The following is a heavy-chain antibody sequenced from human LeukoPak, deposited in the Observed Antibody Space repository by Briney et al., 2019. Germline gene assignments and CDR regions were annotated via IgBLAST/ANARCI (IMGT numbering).Heavy chain of an antibody. J-gene: IGHJ4*02. CDR2: ISYSGGSP. CDR3: AKEISAYYEILNGNYGYDF. V-gene: IGHV3-23*01. CDR1: GFTFSNCA. D-gene: IGHD3-9*01. Sequence: PGGSLRLSCAASGFTFSNCAMSWVRQAPGKGLEWVSTISYSGGSPYYADSVKGRFTISRDNPKNALYLQMNSLRAEDTAVYYCAKEISAYYEILNGNYGYDFWGQGTLATVSS.